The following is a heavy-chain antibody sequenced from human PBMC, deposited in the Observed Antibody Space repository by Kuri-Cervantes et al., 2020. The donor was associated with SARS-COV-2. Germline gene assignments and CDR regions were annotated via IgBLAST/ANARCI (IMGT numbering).Heavy chain of an antibody. J-gene: IGHJ4*02. CDR2: ISYDGSNK. Sequence: LSLTCAASGFTFSSYGMHWVRQAPGKGLEWEAVISYDGSNKYYADSVKGRSTISRDNAKNSLYLQMNSLRAEDTAVYFCVRDHPVDYWGQGTLVTVSS. CDR3: VRDHPVDY. V-gene: IGHV3-30*03. CDR1: GFTFSSYG.